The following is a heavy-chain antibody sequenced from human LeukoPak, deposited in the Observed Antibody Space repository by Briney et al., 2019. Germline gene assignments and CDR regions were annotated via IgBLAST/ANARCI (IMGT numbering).Heavy chain of an antibody. Sequence: PGGSLRLSCAASGFTFSSYAMSWVRQAPGKGLEWVSAISGSGVTTFYADSVKGRFTISRDNSKNTLYLQMNSLRVDDTGVYYCAKGGVVIISYYYYYMDVWGKGTTVTVSS. J-gene: IGHJ6*03. D-gene: IGHD3-3*01. CDR2: ISGSGVTT. V-gene: IGHV3-23*01. CDR1: GFTFSSYA. CDR3: AKGGVVIISYYYYYMDV.